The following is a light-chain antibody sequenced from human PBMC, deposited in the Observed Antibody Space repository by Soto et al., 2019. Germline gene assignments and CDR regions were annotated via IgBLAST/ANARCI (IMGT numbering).Light chain of an antibody. Sequence: EIVLTQSPATLSLSPGERATLSCRASHIVSSYLAWYQQKPGQAPRLLIYDASNRATGIPARFSGSGSGTDFTITISSLEPEDVAVYYCQQRSNWPLTFGGGTKVEIK. J-gene: IGKJ4*01. CDR2: DAS. CDR1: HIVSSY. V-gene: IGKV3-11*01. CDR3: QQRSNWPLT.